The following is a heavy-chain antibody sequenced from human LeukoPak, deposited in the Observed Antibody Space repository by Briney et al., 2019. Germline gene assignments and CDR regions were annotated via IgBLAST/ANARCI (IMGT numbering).Heavy chain of an antibody. CDR1: GFTFSSYS. V-gene: IGHV3-21*04. J-gene: IGHJ3*02. Sequence: PGGSLRLSCAASGFTFSSYSMNWVRQAPGKGLEWVSSISSSSSYIYYADSVKGRFTISRDNAKNSLYLQMNSLRAEDTALYYCARVRGIAARDAFDIWGQGTMVTVSS. CDR2: ISSSSSYI. D-gene: IGHD6-6*01. CDR3: ARVRGIAARDAFDI.